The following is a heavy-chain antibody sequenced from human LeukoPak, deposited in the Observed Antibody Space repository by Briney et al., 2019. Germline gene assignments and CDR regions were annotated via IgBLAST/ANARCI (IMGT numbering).Heavy chain of an antibody. V-gene: IGHV1-2*06. Sequence: ASVKVSCTASGYTFTGYYMHWVRQAPGQGLEWMGRINPNSGGTNYAQKFQGRVTMTRDTSISTAYMELSRLRSDDTAVYYCAAYYYDSSGSDYWGQGTLVTVSS. CDR1: GYTFTGYY. J-gene: IGHJ4*02. D-gene: IGHD3-22*01. CDR3: AAYYYDSSGSDY. CDR2: INPNSGGT.